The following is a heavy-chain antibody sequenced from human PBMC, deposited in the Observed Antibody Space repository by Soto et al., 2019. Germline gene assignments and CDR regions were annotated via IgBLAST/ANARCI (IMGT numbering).Heavy chain of an antibody. J-gene: IGHJ3*02. Sequence: EAQLLESGGGLVQPGGSLRLSCAASGFTFSTSGMSWVRQAPGKGLEWVSSISGSGDYTNYADSVKGLFTISRDNSKNTLYLQINSLTAEDTAVYYCANHGGFDIWGQGTMVAVSS. V-gene: IGHV3-23*01. CDR2: ISGSGDYT. D-gene: IGHD4-17*01. CDR3: ANHGGFDI. CDR1: GFTFSTSG.